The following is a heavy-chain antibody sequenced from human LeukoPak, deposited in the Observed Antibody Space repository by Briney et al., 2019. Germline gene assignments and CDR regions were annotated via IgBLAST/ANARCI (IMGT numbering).Heavy chain of an antibody. CDR2: ISSNGGST. V-gene: IGHV3-64*01. D-gene: IGHD6-13*01. CDR1: GFTFSSYA. CDR3: ARGSSSFYYYYYMDV. J-gene: IGHJ6*03. Sequence: GGSLRLSCAASGFTFSSYAMHWARQAPGKGLEYVSAISSNGGSTYYANSVKGRFTISRDNSKNTLYLQMGSLRAEDMAVYYCARGSSSFYYYYYMDVWGKGTTVTVSS.